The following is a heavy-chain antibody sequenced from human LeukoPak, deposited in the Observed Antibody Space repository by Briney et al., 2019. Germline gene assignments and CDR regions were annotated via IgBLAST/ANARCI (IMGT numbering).Heavy chain of an antibody. J-gene: IGHJ4*02. CDR3: ARVKTNYYDSSGYYYFDY. Sequence: GASVKVSCKASGGTFSSYAISWVRQAPGQGLEWMGGIIPIFGTANYAQKFQGRVTITTDESTSTAYMELSSLRSEDTAVYYCARVKTNYYDSSGYYYFDYWGQGTLVTVSS. CDR2: IIPIFGTA. V-gene: IGHV1-69*05. D-gene: IGHD3-22*01. CDR1: GGTFSSYA.